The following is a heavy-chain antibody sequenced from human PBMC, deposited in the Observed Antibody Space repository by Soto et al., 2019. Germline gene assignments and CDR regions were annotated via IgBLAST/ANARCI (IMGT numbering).Heavy chain of an antibody. CDR2: IWSDGNNK. Sequence: QVQLVESGGGVVQPGRSLRLSCAASGFTFNTYGFHWVRQAPGKGLERVAVIWSDGNNKYYTDSVEGRFTISRDTSKNTLYLQMNSLRVDDTAVYYCAMIQLDTIMALDYWGQGALVTVSS. CDR3: AMIQLDTIMALDY. V-gene: IGHV3-33*01. D-gene: IGHD1-1*01. CDR1: GFTFNTYG. J-gene: IGHJ4*02.